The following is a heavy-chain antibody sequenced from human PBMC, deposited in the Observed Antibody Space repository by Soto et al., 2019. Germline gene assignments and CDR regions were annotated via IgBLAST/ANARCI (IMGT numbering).Heavy chain of an antibody. CDR2: IYSGGST. J-gene: IGHJ4*02. D-gene: IGHD3-10*01. CDR3: ARRHYYGSD. V-gene: IGHV3-66*04. CDR1: GFTVSSNY. Sequence: EVQLVESGGGLVQPGGSLRLSCAASGFTVSSNYMYWVHQAPGKGLECVSIIYSGGSTDHADSVKGRFTISRDNSKNTLYLQMNSLRAEDTAVYYCARRHYYGSDWGQGTLVTVSS.